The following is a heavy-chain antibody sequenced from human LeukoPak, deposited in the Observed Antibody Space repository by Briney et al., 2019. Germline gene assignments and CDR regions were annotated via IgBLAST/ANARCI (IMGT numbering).Heavy chain of an antibody. V-gene: IGHV3-49*04. CDR2: IRSKAYGGTT. CDR1: GFTFGDYA. D-gene: IGHD6-6*01. J-gene: IGHJ6*03. Sequence: GGSLRLSCTASGFTFGDYAMSWVRQAPGKGLEWVGFIRSKAYGGTTEYAASVKGRFTISRDDSKSIAYLQMNSLKTEDTAVYYCTRRRAARRNYYYMDVWGKGTTVTVSS. CDR3: TRRRAARRNYYYMDV.